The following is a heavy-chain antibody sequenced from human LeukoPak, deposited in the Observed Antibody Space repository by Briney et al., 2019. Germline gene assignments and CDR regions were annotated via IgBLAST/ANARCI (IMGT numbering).Heavy chain of an antibody. CDR2: VSGSGGST. CDR1: GFTFSSYA. CDR3: AKDLTPSCYAGNCYYGMDV. Sequence: GGSLRLSCAASGFTFSSYAMSWVRQAPGKGLEWVSAVSGSGGSTYYADSVKGRFTIPRDNSKNTLYLQMNSLRAEDTAVYYCAKDLTPSCYAGNCYYGMDVWGQGTTVTVSS. D-gene: IGHD2-2*01. J-gene: IGHJ6*02. V-gene: IGHV3-23*01.